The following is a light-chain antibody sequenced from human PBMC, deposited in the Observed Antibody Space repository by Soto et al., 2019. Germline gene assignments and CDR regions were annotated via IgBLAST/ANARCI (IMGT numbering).Light chain of an antibody. CDR3: ASWDVSLSGWV. Sequence: QSVLTKSPSASGNPGQSVTISCSGQNSNIGTYYAYWYQHLPGAAPKLLIYRTNLRPSGVPDRFSGSKSGTSASLAISGLRAEDEGHYYCASWDVSLSGWVFGGGTKLTV. J-gene: IGLJ3*02. CDR1: NSNIGTYY. CDR2: RTN. V-gene: IGLV1-47*02.